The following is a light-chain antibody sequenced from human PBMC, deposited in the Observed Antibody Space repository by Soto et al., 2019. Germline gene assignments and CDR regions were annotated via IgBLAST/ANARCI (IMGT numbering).Light chain of an antibody. CDR2: DAS. Sequence: EIVLTQSPATLSLSPGERATLSCRASQSVSSYLAWYQQKPGQAPRLLIYDASNRATGIPARFSGSGSGTDFTLTISSLEPDDFPVYYCQQRSNWPPFTFGPGTKVDIK. CDR1: QSVSSY. CDR3: QQRSNWPPFT. V-gene: IGKV3-11*01. J-gene: IGKJ3*01.